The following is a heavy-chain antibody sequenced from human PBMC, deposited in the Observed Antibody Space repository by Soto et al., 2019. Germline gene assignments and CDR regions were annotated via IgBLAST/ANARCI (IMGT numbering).Heavy chain of an antibody. D-gene: IGHD6-13*01. V-gene: IGHV3-30*03. CDR1: GFTFSSYG. Sequence: QVQLVESGGGVVQPGRSLRLSCAASGFTFSSYGMHWVRQAPGKGLEWVAVISYDGSNKYYADSVKGRFTISRDNSKNTLYLQMNSLRAEDTAVYYCAIGARGSSWTNPYFDYWGQGTLVTVSS. CDR3: AIGARGSSWTNPYFDY. CDR2: ISYDGSNK. J-gene: IGHJ4*02.